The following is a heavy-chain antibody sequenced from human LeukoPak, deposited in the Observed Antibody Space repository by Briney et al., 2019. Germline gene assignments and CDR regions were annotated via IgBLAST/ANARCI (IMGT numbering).Heavy chain of an antibody. D-gene: IGHD2-8*01. CDR1: GFTFSGYS. CDR2: LGRAGEYK. V-gene: IGHV3-23*01. Sequence: GGSLRLSCAASGFTFSGYSMSWVRQAPGKGLEWVAGLGRAGEYKYYADSVKGRFTISRDNSKDMVSLQMNSLRAEDSAIYYCVKDRPCDICMPMDAWGQGTTVTVSS. J-gene: IGHJ6*02. CDR3: VKDRPCDICMPMDA.